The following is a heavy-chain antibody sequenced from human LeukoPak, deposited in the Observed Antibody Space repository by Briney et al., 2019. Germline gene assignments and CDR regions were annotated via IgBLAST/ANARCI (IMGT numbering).Heavy chain of an antibody. V-gene: IGHV1-46*01. J-gene: IGHJ6*02. Sequence: GASVKVSCKASGYTFTSYYMHWVRQAPGQGLEWMGIINPSGGSTSYVQKFQGRVTMTRDTSTSTVYMELSSLRSEDTAVYYCARHELRYFDWLLSSSGMDVWGQGTTVTVSS. CDR3: ARHELRYFDWLLSSSGMDV. CDR2: INPSGGST. D-gene: IGHD3-9*01. CDR1: GYTFTSYY.